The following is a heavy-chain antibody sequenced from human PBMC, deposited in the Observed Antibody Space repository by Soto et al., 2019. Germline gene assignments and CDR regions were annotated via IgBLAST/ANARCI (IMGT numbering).Heavy chain of an antibody. J-gene: IGHJ6*02. CDR1: GGTFSSYA. CDR2: IIPIFGTA. V-gene: IGHV1-69*13. Sequence: ASVKVSCKASGGTFSSYAISWVRQAPGQGLEWMGGIIPIFGTANYAQKFQGRVTITADESTSTAYMELSSLRSEDTAVYYCARTDCSSTSCYVYYSSYGMAVCRQGTTVTVS. CDR3: ARTDCSSTSCYVYYSSYGMAV. D-gene: IGHD2-2*01.